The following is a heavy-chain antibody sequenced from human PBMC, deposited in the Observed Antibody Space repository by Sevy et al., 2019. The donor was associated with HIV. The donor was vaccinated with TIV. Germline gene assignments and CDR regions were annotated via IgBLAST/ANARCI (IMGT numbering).Heavy chain of an antibody. CDR3: ARDLSYDFWSGYHYFDY. Sequence: GGSLRLSCAASGFTFSSYWMSWVRQAPGKGLEWVANIKQDGSGKYYVDSVKGRFTISRDNAKNSLYLQMNSLRAEDTAVYYCARDLSYDFWSGYHYFDYWGQGTLVTVSS. D-gene: IGHD3-3*01. CDR2: IKQDGSGK. CDR1: GFTFSSYW. V-gene: IGHV3-7*01. J-gene: IGHJ4*02.